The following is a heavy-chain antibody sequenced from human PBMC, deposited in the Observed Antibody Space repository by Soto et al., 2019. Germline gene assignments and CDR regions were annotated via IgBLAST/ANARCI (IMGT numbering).Heavy chain of an antibody. Sequence: SQNLSLTCALSGDSVSSNSSAWNWIRQSPSRGLEWLGRTYYRSKWYNDYAVSVKSRITINPDTSKNQFSLQLNSVTPEDTAVYYCARNYYDSSGYSYWFDPWGQGTLVTVSS. CDR2: TYYRSKWYN. CDR1: GDSVSSNSSA. D-gene: IGHD3-22*01. CDR3: ARNYYDSSGYSYWFDP. J-gene: IGHJ5*02. V-gene: IGHV6-1*01.